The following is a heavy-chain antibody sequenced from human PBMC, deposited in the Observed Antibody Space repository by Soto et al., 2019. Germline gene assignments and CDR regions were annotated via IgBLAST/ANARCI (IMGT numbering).Heavy chain of an antibody. V-gene: IGHV3-30-3*01. J-gene: IGHJ6*02. CDR2: ISSDGNDK. CDR3: ARPSGYEDKKDFALIIYYHCGMDV. D-gene: IGHD5-12*01. Sequence: QVQVVESGGGVVQPGRSLMLSCAASGFTFSSFAMHWVRKAPGKGLEWVAVISSDGNDKYNSDFEMGRFTIFRDNPENTVFLHMRGLRAEDAAVYYCARPSGYEDKKDFALIIYYHCGMDVWGQGTAVTVSS. CDR1: GFTFSSFA.